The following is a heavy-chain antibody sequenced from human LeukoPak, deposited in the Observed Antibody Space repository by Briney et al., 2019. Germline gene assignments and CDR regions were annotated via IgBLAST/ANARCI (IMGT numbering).Heavy chain of an antibody. Sequence: HPGGSLRLSCAASGFTFSIYWMSWVRQAPGKGLEWVANIKQDGSEKYYVDSVKGRFTISRDNAKNSLYLQMNSLRAEDTAVYYCARDQRLYGDYSYFDYWGQGTLVTVSS. CDR2: IKQDGSEK. V-gene: IGHV3-7*01. J-gene: IGHJ4*02. CDR3: ARDQRLYGDYSYFDY. CDR1: GFTFSIYW. D-gene: IGHD4-17*01.